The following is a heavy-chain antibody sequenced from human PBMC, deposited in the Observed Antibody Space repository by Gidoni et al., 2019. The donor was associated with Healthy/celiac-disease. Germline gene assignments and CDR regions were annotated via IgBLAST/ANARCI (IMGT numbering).Heavy chain of an antibody. CDR3: AKDRDTLLWFGEGYYYGMDV. Sequence: EVQLVESGGGLVQPGGSLRRSCAASGFPFGRYAMSWVRQAPGKGVVLVSAISGSGGSTYYAASVKGRFTISRDNSNNTLYLQMNSLRAEDTAVYYCAKDRDTLLWFGEGYYYGMDVWGQGTTVTVSS. CDR2: ISGSGGST. J-gene: IGHJ6*02. CDR1: GFPFGRYA. V-gene: IGHV3-23*04. D-gene: IGHD3-10*01.